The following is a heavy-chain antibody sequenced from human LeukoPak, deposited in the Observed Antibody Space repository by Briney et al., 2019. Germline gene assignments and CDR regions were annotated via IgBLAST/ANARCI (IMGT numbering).Heavy chain of an antibody. CDR1: GGAFSDYY. V-gene: IGHV4-34*01. CDR2: NNHSGST. D-gene: IGHD3-22*01. Sequence: PSETLSLTCAVYGGAFSDYYWNWLRQPPGKGLEWIGENNHSGSTNYNPSLKSRVTMSVDTFKNQFSLTLSSVTAADTAVYYCARVQDFETRGYYLGYWGHGTLVTVAS. CDR3: ARVQDFETRGYYLGY. J-gene: IGHJ4*01.